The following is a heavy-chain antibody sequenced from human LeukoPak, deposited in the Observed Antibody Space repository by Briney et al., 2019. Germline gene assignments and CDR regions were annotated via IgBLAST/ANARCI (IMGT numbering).Heavy chain of an antibody. Sequence: ASVKVSCKASGYTFTGYYMHWVRQAPGQGLEWMGWINPNSGGTNYAQKFQGRVTMTRDTSISTAYVELSRLRSDDTAVYYCARFSSTSAHFDYWGQGTLVTVSS. D-gene: IGHD2-2*01. CDR2: INPNSGGT. CDR1: GYTFTGYY. V-gene: IGHV1-2*02. J-gene: IGHJ4*02. CDR3: ARFSSTSAHFDY.